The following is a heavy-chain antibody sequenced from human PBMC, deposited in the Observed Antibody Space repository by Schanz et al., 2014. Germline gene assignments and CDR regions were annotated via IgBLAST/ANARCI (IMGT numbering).Heavy chain of an antibody. V-gene: IGHV1-46*01. CDR2: INPIGGST. D-gene: IGHD3-3*01. J-gene: IGHJ5*02. Sequence: QVHLVQSGAEVHKPGASLKISCKASGYTFTNFFLHWVRQAPGQGLEWMGIINPIGGSTTYAQKLQGRVTITRDTSSSTAYMELTSLRSEDTAIYYCARGNTIFGVVILGWLDPAGQGTLVTVSS. CDR1: GYTFTNFF. CDR3: ARGNTIFGVVILGWLDP.